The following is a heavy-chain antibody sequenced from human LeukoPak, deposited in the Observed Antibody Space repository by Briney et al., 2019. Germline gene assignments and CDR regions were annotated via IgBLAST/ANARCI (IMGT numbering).Heavy chain of an antibody. CDR1: GFTFSSYS. CDR3: ARFNYDIMTGYSYYYYHMDV. D-gene: IGHD3-9*01. Sequence: KSGGSLRLSCAASGFTFSSYSMNWVRQAPGKGLEWVSSISSSSSYIYYADSVKGRCTISRDNAKNSLYLQMNSLRAEDTAVYYCARFNYDIMTGYSYYYYHMDVWGKGTTVTVSS. J-gene: IGHJ6*03. V-gene: IGHV3-21*01. CDR2: ISSSSSYI.